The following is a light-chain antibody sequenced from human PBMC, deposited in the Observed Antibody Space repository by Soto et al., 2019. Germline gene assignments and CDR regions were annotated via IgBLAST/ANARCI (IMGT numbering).Light chain of an antibody. CDR2: KAS. Sequence: DIQMTQSPSTLSASVGDRVTITCRASQSVSSWLAWYQQKPGKAPKLLIYKASSLESGVPSRFSGSGSGTEFTLTISSLQPDDFATYYCQQYKTYALFGGGTKVEIK. V-gene: IGKV1-5*03. J-gene: IGKJ4*01. CDR1: QSVSSW. CDR3: QQYKTYAL.